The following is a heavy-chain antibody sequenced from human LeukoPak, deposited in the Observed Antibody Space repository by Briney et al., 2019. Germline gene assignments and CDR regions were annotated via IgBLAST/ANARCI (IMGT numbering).Heavy chain of an antibody. V-gene: IGHV1-69*13. CDR1: GGTFSSYA. CDR2: IIPIFGTA. Sequence: EASVKVSCTASGGTFSSYAISWVRQAPGQGLEWMGGIIPIFGTANYAQKFQGRVTITADESTSTAYMELSSLRSEDTAVYYCARSATYYYDSSGLYYFDYWGQGTLVTVSS. J-gene: IGHJ4*02. D-gene: IGHD3-22*01. CDR3: ARSATYYYDSSGLYYFDY.